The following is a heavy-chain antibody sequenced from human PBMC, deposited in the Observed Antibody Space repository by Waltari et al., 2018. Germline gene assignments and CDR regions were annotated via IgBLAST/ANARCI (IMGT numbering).Heavy chain of an antibody. CDR2: ISAYNGNT. Sequence: QVQLVQSGAEVKKPGASVKVSCKASGYTFTSYDINWVRQAPGQGLEWMGWISAYNGNTNYAQKLQGRVTMTTDTSTSTAYMELRSLRSDDTAVYYCARDIVVGATHWYFDLWGRGTLVTVSS. CDR3: ARDIVVGATHWYFDL. CDR1: GYTFTSYD. V-gene: IGHV1-18*01. D-gene: IGHD1-26*01. J-gene: IGHJ2*01.